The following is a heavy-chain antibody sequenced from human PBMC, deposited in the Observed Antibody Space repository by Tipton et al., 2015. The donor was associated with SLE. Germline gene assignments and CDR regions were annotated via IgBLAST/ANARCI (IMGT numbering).Heavy chain of an antibody. CDR2: IYYSGST. V-gene: IGHV4-59*01. CDR3: ARVVDYDFWSGYPWGYYMDV. Sequence: TLSLTCTVSGGSISSYYWSWIRQPPGKGLEWIGYIYYSGSTNYNPSLKSRATISVDTSKNQFSLKLNSVTAADTAVYYCARVVDYDFWSGYPWGYYMDVWGKGTTVSVSS. CDR1: GGSISSYY. D-gene: IGHD3-3*01. J-gene: IGHJ6*03.